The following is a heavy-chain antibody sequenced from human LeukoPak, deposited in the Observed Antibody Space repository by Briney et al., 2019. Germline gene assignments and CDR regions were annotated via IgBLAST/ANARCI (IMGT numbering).Heavy chain of an antibody. V-gene: IGHV3-23*01. CDR2: ISGTGGNT. J-gene: IGHJ4*02. CDR1: GFTFSSYA. D-gene: IGHD6-6*01. CDR3: ARLSIAARPDDY. Sequence: GGSLRLSCAASGFTFSSYAMNWVRQAPGKGLEWVSGISGTGGNTYYVDSVKGRFTISRDNAKNSLYLQMNSLRAEDTAVYYCARLSIAARPDDYWGQGTLVTVSS.